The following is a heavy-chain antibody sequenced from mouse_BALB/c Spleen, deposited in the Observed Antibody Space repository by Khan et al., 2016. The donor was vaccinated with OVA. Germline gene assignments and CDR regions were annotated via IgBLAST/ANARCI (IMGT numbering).Heavy chain of an antibody. CDR2: INTYTGEP. CDR3: ARSNSCWYFDV. V-gene: IGHV9-3-1*01. D-gene: IGHD4-1*02. J-gene: IGHJ1*01. CDR1: GYTFTNYG. Sequence: QIQLVQSGPELKKPGETVKISCKASGYTFTNYGMNWVKQAPGKGLKWMGWINTYTGEPTYADDFKGRSAFSLETSASTAYLQIKNLKNEDTATYFCARSNSCWYFDVLGAATTVTVSS.